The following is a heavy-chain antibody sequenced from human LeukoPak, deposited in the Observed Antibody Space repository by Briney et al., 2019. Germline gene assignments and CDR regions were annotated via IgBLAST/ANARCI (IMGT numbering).Heavy chain of an antibody. CDR3: AKDRGSSSSRSSAFDI. CDR1: GFTFDDYA. D-gene: IGHD6-6*01. V-gene: IGHV3-9*01. J-gene: IGHJ3*02. CDR2: ISWNSGSI. Sequence: GGSLRLSCAASGFTFDDYAMHWVRQAPGKGLEWASGISWNSGSIGYADSVKGRFTISRDNAKNSLYLQMNSLRAEDTALYYCAKDRGSSSSRSSAFDIWGQGTMVTVSS.